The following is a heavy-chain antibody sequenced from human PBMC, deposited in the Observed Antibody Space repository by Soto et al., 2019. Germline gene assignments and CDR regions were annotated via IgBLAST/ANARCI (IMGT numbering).Heavy chain of an antibody. J-gene: IGHJ4*02. CDR3: ARTMVRGVIITDFDY. Sequence: KTSETLSLTCTVSGGSISSSSYYWGWIRQPPGKGLEWIGSIYYSGSTYYNPSLKSRVTISVDTSKNQFSLKLSSVTAADTAVYYCARTMVRGVIITDFDYWGQGTLVTVSS. D-gene: IGHD3-10*01. CDR2: IYYSGST. V-gene: IGHV4-39*01. CDR1: GGSISSSSYY.